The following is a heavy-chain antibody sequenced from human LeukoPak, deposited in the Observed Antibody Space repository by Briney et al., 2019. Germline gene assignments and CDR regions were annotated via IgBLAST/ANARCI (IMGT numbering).Heavy chain of an antibody. CDR3: ARDRVPDYYDSSGNFDY. CDR1: GFTFSSYS. D-gene: IGHD3-22*01. Sequence: GGSLRLSCAASGFTFSSYSMNWVRQAPGKGLEWVSSISSSSSYIYYADSVKGRFTISRDNAKNSLYLQMNSLRAEDTAVYYCARDRVPDYYDSSGNFDYWGQGTLVTVSS. V-gene: IGHV3-21*01. CDR2: ISSSSSYI. J-gene: IGHJ4*02.